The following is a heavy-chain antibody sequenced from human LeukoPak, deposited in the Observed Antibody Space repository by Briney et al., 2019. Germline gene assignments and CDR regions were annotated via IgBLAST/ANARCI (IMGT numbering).Heavy chain of an antibody. D-gene: IGHD6-13*01. Sequence: GGSLRLSCAASGFTFSSYGMHWVRQAPSKGLEWVAVIWYDGSNKYYADSVKGRFTISRDNSKNTLYLQMNSLRAEDTAVYYCAKDGSSSSWDLFDYWGQGTLVTVSS. CDR1: GFTFSSYG. CDR3: AKDGSSSSWDLFDY. J-gene: IGHJ4*02. CDR2: IWYDGSNK. V-gene: IGHV3-33*06.